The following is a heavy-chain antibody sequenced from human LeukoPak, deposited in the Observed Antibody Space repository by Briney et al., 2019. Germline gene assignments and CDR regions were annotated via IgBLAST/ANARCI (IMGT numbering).Heavy chain of an antibody. CDR3: ARAHVVLPAVVIDY. CDR2: ISNDGTNK. CDR1: GFAFNNYA. J-gene: IGHJ4*02. V-gene: IGHV3-30-3*01. D-gene: IGHD2-2*01. Sequence: GGSLRLSCAASGFAFNNYAIHWVRQAPGKGLEWVAVISNDGTNKYYADSVKGRFTISRDNSKNTLSLQMNGPATEDTAVYYCARAHVVLPAVVIDYWGQGTLVTVSS.